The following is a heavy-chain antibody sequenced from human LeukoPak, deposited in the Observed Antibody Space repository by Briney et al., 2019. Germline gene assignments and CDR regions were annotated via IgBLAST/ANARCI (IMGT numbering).Heavy chain of an antibody. CDR1: GGTFSSYA. J-gene: IGHJ4*02. V-gene: IGHV1-69*04. Sequence: SVKVSCKASGGTFSSYAISWVRQAPGQGLGWMGRIIPILGIANYAQKFQGRVTITADKSTSTAYMELSSLRSEDTAVYYCARDRGWWELPQRYFDYWGQGTLVTVSS. D-gene: IGHD1-26*01. CDR3: ARDRGWWELPQRYFDY. CDR2: IIPILGIA.